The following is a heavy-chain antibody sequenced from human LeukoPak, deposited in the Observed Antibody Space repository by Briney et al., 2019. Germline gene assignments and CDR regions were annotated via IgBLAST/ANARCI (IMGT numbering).Heavy chain of an antibody. CDR2: IYYSGST. CDR1: GGSISSSSYY. V-gene: IGHV4-39*01. Sequence: SETLSLTCTVSGGSISSSSYYWGWIRQPPGKGLEWIGSIYYSGSTYYNPSLKSRVTISVDTSKNQFSLKLSSVTAADTAVYYCARAGDSSGWGGLGYYYYYMDVWGKGTTVTVSS. CDR3: ARAGDSSGWGGLGYYYYYMDV. J-gene: IGHJ6*03. D-gene: IGHD6-19*01.